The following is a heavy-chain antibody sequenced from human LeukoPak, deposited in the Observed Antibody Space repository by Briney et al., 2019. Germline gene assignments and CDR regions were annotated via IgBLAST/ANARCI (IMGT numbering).Heavy chain of an antibody. V-gene: IGHV4-30-4*01. CDR3: GKVGGNTNS. J-gene: IGHJ4*02. D-gene: IGHD4-23*01. CDR1: GASITSDIFY. CDR2: IHNSRGT. Sequence: SETLSLTCTVSGASITSDIFYWNWIRQSPGKGLAWIGAIHNSRGTSYNPSLESRLTISVDPSENKFFLKMTSVTDADTATYYCGKVGGNTNSWGQGTLVTVSS.